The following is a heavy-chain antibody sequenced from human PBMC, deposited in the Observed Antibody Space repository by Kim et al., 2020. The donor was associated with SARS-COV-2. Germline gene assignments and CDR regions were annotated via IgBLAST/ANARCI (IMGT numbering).Heavy chain of an antibody. CDR3: TTNLEWLSPQYYGMDV. D-gene: IGHD3-3*01. V-gene: IGHV3-15*01. J-gene: IGHJ6*02. Sequence: GGSLRLSCAASGFTFSNAWMSWVRQAPGKGLEWVGRIKSKTDGGTTDYAAPVKGRFTISRDDSKNTLYLQMNSLKTEDTAVYYCTTNLEWLSPQYYGMDVWGQGTTVTVSS. CDR2: IKSKTDGGTT. CDR1: GFTFSNAW.